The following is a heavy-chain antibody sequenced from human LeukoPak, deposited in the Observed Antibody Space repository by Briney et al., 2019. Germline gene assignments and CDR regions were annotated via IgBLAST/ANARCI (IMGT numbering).Heavy chain of an antibody. Sequence: GRSLRLSCAASGFTFSSYGMHWVRQAPGKGLEWVAVIWYDGSNKYYADSVKGRFTISRDNSKNTLYLQMNSLRAEDTAVYYCARGLNYYDSSGYFDYWGQGTLVTVSS. D-gene: IGHD3-22*01. J-gene: IGHJ4*02. V-gene: IGHV3-33*01. CDR3: ARGLNYYDSSGYFDY. CDR2: IWYDGSNK. CDR1: GFTFSSYG.